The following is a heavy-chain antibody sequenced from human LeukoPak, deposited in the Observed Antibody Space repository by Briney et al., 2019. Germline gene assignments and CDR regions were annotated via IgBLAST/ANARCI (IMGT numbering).Heavy chain of an antibody. CDR1: GFTFSSYW. V-gene: IGHV3-7*01. Sequence: GGSLRLSCAASGFTFSSYWMSWVRQAPGKGLEWVANIKQDGSEKYYVDSVKGRFTISRDNAKNSLYLQMNSLRAEDTAVYYCGRTKGAGTYYDFWSGYSFWFDPWGQGTLVTVSS. J-gene: IGHJ5*02. CDR2: IKQDGSEK. CDR3: GRTKGAGTYYDFWSGYSFWFDP. D-gene: IGHD3-3*01.